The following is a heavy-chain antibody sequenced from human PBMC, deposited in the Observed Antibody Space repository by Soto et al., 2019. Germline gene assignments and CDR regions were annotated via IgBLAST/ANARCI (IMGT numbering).Heavy chain of an antibody. V-gene: IGHV4-30-2*01. CDR1: GASISRGGYS. J-gene: IGHJ5*02. Sequence: SETLSLTCAVSGASISRGGYSWSWIRQPPGKGLEWIGYIYHSGGIYYNPSLKSRVTISVDRSKNQFSLKLSSVTAADTAVYYCARVPGPWGQGTLVTVSS. CDR2: IYHSGGI. CDR3: ARVPGP.